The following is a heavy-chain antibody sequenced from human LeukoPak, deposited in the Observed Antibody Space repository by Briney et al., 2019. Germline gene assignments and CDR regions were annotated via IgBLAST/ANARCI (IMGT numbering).Heavy chain of an antibody. J-gene: IGHJ6*03. Sequence: SVKVSCKASGGTFSSYAISWVRQAPGQGLEWMGGIIPIFGTANYAQKFQGRVTITTDESTSTAYMELSSLRSEDTAVYYCARAGYSYGLAYYYYTDVWGKGTTVTVSS. D-gene: IGHD5-18*01. CDR2: IIPIFGTA. CDR1: GGTFSSYA. CDR3: ARAGYSYGLAYYYYTDV. V-gene: IGHV1-69*05.